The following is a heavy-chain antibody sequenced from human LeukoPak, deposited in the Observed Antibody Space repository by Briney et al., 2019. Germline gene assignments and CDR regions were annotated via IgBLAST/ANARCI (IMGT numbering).Heavy chain of an antibody. V-gene: IGHV1-2*06. J-gene: IGHJ4*02. CDR3: ATAMIVVVITTFANTTSGTNDY. CDR2: INPNSGGT. CDR1: GYTFTGYY. D-gene: IGHD3-22*01. Sequence: ASVKVSCKASGYTFTGYYMHWVRQAPGQGLEWMGRINPNSGGTNYAQKFQGRVTMTRDTSISTAYMEQSRLRSDDTAVYYCATAMIVVVITTFANTTSGTNDYWGQGTLVTVSS.